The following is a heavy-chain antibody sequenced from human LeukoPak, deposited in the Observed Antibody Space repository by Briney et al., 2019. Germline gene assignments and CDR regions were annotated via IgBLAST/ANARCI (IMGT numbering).Heavy chain of an antibody. CDR1: GGSISSGDYY. Sequence: PSQTLSLTCTVSGGSISSGDYYWSWIRQPPGKGLEWIGYIYYSGSTCYNPSLKSRVAISVDTSKNQFSLKLSSVTAADTAVYYCARYCSSTSAKNFDYWGQGTLVTVSS. J-gene: IGHJ4*02. D-gene: IGHD2-2*01. CDR2: IYYSGST. CDR3: ARYCSSTSAKNFDY. V-gene: IGHV4-30-4*01.